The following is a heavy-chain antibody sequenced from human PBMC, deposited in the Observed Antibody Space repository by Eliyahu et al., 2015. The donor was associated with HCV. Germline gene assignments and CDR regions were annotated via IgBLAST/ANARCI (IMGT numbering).Heavy chain of an antibody. CDR3: ARGTTAYCSSCPQN. V-gene: IGHV3-21*06. CDR1: XFIFXSYS. D-gene: IGHD2-2*01. CDR2: INHXSSTI. J-gene: IGHJ4*02. Sequence: EVQLVESGGGLVXPGGSLRLSCTASXFIFXSYSMNWVRQAPGKGLXWVSSINHXSSTIYYAESVKGRFTISRDNAKNSLYLQMNSLRAEDTGVYFCARGTTAYCSSCPQNWGRGILVTVSS.